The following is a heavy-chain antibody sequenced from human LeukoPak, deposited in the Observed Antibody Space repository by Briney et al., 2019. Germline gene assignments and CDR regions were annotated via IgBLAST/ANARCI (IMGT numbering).Heavy chain of an antibody. D-gene: IGHD3-10*01. CDR2: INCGGGST. V-gene: IGHV3-20*04. CDR3: ASLGGGPRDYYYCYMDV. Sequence: GWSLRLSCADSGFTFDDYGMSLVRLAPGMGMEWASGINCGGGSTGYVDSVNGRFTISRDNANKSLYLQMNSLRGEDTALYYCASLGGGPRDYYYCYMDVWGKGTTVTVSS. CDR1: GFTFDDYG. J-gene: IGHJ6*03.